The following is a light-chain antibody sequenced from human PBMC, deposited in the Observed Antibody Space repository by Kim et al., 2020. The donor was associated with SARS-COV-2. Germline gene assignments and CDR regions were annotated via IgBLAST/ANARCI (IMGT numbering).Light chain of an antibody. V-gene: IGLV3-1*01. CDR3: QTWDSITVV. CDR2: QDT. J-gene: IGLJ2*01. Sequence: VSPGQTASINCSGDKLGDKYACWYQQKPGQSPVLVIYQDTKRPSGIPERFSGSNSGNTATLTISGTQAMDEADYYCQTWDSITVVFGGGTQLTVL. CDR1: KLGDKY.